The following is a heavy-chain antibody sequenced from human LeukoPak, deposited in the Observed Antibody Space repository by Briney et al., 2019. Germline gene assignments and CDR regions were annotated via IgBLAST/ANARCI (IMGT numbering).Heavy chain of an antibody. D-gene: IGHD1-26*01. Sequence: SETLSLTCAVYGGSFSGYYCSWIRQPPGKGLEWIGEINHSGSTNYNPSLKSRVTISVDTSKNQFSLKLSSVTAEDTAVYYCARLKVGTTHPDYWGQGTLVTVSS. CDR3: ARLKVGTTHPDY. V-gene: IGHV4-34*01. CDR2: INHSGST. CDR1: GGSFSGYY. J-gene: IGHJ4*02.